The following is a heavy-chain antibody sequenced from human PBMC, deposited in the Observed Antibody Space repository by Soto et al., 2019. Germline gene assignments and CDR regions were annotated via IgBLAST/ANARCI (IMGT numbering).Heavy chain of an antibody. J-gene: IGHJ5*02. Sequence: PGWSLRLSCAASGFTFSNAWMSWVRQAPGKGLEWVGRIKSKTDGGTTDYAAPVKGRFTISRDNSKNTLYLQMNSLKTEATAVYYCPPDCSTWNSNWSDPWGQGTLVNVSS. CDR1: GFTFSNAW. CDR3: PPDCSTWNSNWSDP. CDR2: IKSKTDGGTT. V-gene: IGHV3-15*01. D-gene: IGHD2-2*01.